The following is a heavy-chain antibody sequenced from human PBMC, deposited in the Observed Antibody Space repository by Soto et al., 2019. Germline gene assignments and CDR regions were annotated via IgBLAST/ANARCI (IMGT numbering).Heavy chain of an antibody. CDR2: IYPGDSDT. CDR1: GYSFTSYW. CDR3: ARGYYYDSSGYPGAFDI. J-gene: IGHJ3*02. V-gene: IGHV5-51*01. D-gene: IGHD3-22*01. Sequence: PGASLKICCKGSGYSFTSYWIGWVRQIPGKGLEWMGIIYPGDSDTRYSPSFQGQVTISADKSISTAYRQWSSLKASDTAMYYCARGYYYDSSGYPGAFDIWGQGTMVTVSS.